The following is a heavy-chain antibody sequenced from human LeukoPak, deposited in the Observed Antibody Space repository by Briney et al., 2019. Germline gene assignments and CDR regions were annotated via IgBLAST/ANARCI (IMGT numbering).Heavy chain of an antibody. V-gene: IGHV3-21*01. CDR3: ARDRASGYSGYDFDY. CDR2: ISSSSSYI. CDR1: GFTFSSYS. J-gene: IGHJ4*02. D-gene: IGHD5-12*01. Sequence: GGSLRLSCAASGFTFSSYSMNWVRQAPGKGLEWVSSISSSSSYIYYADSVKGRFTISRDNAKNSLYLQMNILRAEDTAVYYCARDRASGYSGYDFDYWGQGTLVTVSS.